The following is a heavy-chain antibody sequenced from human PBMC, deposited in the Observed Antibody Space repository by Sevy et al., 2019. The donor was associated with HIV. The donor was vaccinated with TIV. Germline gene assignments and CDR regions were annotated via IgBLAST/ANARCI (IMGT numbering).Heavy chain of an antibody. CDR3: ARGPDYYDSSGYYYQ. D-gene: IGHD3-22*01. V-gene: IGHV3-21*01. Sequence: GGSLRLSCAASGFTFSSYAMSWVRQAPGKGLEWVSSINSISTYIYYADSVKGRFTISRDNAKNSLYLQMNSLRAEDTAVYYCARGPDYYDSSGYYYQWGQGTLVTVSS. CDR1: GFTFSSYA. J-gene: IGHJ4*02. CDR2: INSISTYI.